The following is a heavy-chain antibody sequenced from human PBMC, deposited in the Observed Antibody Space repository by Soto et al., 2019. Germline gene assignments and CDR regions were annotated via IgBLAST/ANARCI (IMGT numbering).Heavy chain of an antibody. Sequence: PSETLSLTCTVSGGSISSEGYYWNWVRQHPGKGLEWLGYMYYSGTTSYNPSLKSRLTITVDTSKNQFSLRLNSVTAADTAVYYCARMFPRYYGRFFDYWGQGTLVTVSS. D-gene: IGHD3-10*01. CDR1: GGSISSEGYY. CDR2: MYYSGTT. V-gene: IGHV4-31*03. CDR3: ARMFPRYYGRFFDY. J-gene: IGHJ4*02.